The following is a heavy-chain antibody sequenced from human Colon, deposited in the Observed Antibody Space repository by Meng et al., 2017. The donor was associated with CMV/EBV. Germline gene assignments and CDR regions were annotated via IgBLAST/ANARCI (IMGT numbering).Heavy chain of an antibody. CDR3: ARVDCSGGRCFYFDS. V-gene: IGHV1-2*02. CDR2: VNPSNGGA. CDR1: GYIFTDYY. J-gene: IGHJ4*02. Sequence: SGYIFTDYYIHWVRQAPGQGLEWMGWVNPSNGGANYAQRFQGRVTLTRDTSISTVYMELSRLRSDDAAVYYCARVDCSGGRCFYFDSWGQGTLVTVSS. D-gene: IGHD2-15*01.